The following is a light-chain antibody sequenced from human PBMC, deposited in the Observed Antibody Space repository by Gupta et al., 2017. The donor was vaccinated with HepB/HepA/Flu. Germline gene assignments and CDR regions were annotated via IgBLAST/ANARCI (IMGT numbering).Light chain of an antibody. Sequence: QSVLTQPPSVSETPAQRVIVSCYGGASNIANNGVSWYRQLPGTAPKLLIFNNSQRPSGVPDRISGSKSGTSASLAISGLQSEDEADYYCAAWDDSLNVVIFGGGTKVTVL. CDR3: AAWDDSLNVVI. CDR1: ASNIANNG. J-gene: IGLJ2*01. CDR2: NNS. V-gene: IGLV1-44*01.